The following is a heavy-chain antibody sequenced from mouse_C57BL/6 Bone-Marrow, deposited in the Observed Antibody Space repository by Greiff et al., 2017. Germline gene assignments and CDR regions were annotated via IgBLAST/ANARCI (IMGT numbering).Heavy chain of an antibody. J-gene: IGHJ3*01. V-gene: IGHV2-9-1*01. CDR2: IWTGGGT. Sequence: VQLVESGPGLVEPSQTLSISCTVSGFSFTSYAISWVRQPPGKGLEWLGVIWTGGGTNYNSALKSRMSISNDNSTSQVFLKRNSLQTDDTARYYCARNGDGYYVWFAYWGQGTLVTVSA. D-gene: IGHD2-3*01. CDR3: ARNGDGYYVWFAY. CDR1: GFSFTSYA.